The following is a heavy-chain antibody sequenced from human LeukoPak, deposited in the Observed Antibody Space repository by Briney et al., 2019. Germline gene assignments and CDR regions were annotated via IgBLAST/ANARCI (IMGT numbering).Heavy chain of an antibody. CDR2: SYYSGST. Sequence: SETLSLTCTVSGDXIINYYWNWIRQPAGKGREWLGYSYYSGSTYYNPSLKSRVTISEDTSNNQVSLHLRSVTAADTAVYYCARQLDPYNWFDPWGQGTLVTVSS. V-gene: IGHV4-59*08. CDR3: ARQLDPYNWFDP. CDR1: GDXIINYY. D-gene: IGHD1-1*01. J-gene: IGHJ5*02.